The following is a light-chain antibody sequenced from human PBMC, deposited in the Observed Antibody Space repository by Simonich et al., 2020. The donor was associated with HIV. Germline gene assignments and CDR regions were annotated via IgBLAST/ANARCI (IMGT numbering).Light chain of an antibody. V-gene: IGLV3-21*03. CDR2: NDR. CDR1: NIGSKS. CDR3: QVWDSSSDHREV. J-gene: IGLJ2*01. Sequence: SYVLTQPPSVSVAPGKTARITCGGNNIGSKSVHWYQQKPGQAPVLVVYNDRDRRSGIPERFSGSNSGNTATLTISRVEAGDEADYYCQVWDSSSDHREVFGGGTKLTVL.